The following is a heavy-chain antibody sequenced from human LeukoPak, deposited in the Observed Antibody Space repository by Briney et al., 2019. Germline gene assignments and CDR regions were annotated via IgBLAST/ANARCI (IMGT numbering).Heavy chain of an antibody. V-gene: IGHV4-59*01. J-gene: IGHJ4*02. CDR2: IYYSGST. Sequence: GSLRLSCAASGFTFSSYAMSWIRQPPGKGLEWIGYIYYSGSTNYNPSLKSRVTISVDTSKNHFSLKLSSVTAADTAVYYCARDRPGGSSLDYWGQGTLVTVSS. CDR1: GFTFSSYA. D-gene: IGHD6-13*01. CDR3: ARDRPGGSSLDY.